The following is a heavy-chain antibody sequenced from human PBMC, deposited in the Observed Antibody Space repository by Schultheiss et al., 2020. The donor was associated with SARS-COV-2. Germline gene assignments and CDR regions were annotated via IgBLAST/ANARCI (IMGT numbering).Heavy chain of an antibody. D-gene: IGHD4-11*01. CDR3: ARDRPTVTTFFYNYYYYYGMDV. Sequence: SETLSLTCTVSGGSISSSSYYWGWIRQPPGKGLEWIGSIYYSGSTYYNPSLKSRVTISVDTSKNQFSLKLSSVTASDTAVYYCARDRPTVTTFFYNYYYYYGMDVWGQGTTVTVSS. J-gene: IGHJ6*02. V-gene: IGHV4-39*02. CDR2: IYYSGST. CDR1: GGSISSSSYY.